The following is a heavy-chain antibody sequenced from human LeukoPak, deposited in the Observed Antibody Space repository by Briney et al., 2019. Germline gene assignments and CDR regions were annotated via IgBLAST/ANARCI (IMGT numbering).Heavy chain of an antibody. Sequence: PSETLSLTCAVYGGSFSGYYWSWIRQPPGKGLEWIGETNHSGSTNYNPSLKSRVTISVDTSKNQFSLKLSSVTAADTAVYYCARQGYYGSGSYFRSSAWFDPWGQGTLVTVSS. D-gene: IGHD3-10*01. CDR2: TNHSGST. V-gene: IGHV4-34*01. CDR1: GGSFSGYY. CDR3: ARQGYYGSGSYFRSSAWFDP. J-gene: IGHJ5*02.